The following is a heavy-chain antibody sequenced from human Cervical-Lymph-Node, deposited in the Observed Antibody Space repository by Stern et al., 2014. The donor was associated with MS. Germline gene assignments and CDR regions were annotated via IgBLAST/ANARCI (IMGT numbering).Heavy chain of an antibody. Sequence: QVQLVQSGAEVKKPGASVKVSCKASGYTFSSYDITWVRQASGHGLEWMGWMNPYSGNTGYAQKLKGRVSMTSDPSISTVYMELTSLTSDDTAVYFCARAVRNQLLSEYWGQGTLVTVSS. CDR3: ARAVRNQLLSEY. J-gene: IGHJ4*02. D-gene: IGHD2-2*01. CDR1: GYTFSSYD. CDR2: MNPYSGNT. V-gene: IGHV1-8*01.